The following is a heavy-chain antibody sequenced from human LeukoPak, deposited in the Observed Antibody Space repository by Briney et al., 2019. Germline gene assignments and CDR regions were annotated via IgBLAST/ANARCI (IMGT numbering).Heavy chain of an antibody. CDR2: ILHPGTT. V-gene: IGHV4-4*02. Sequence: SGALSLTCAVSGGYISSPNWWSWVRQPPGKGMEWIGEILHPGTTTYNPSLKSRVTISLDESKNHFSLNLTSVTAADTAVYYCARVQGRWLQDDAFDVWGQGTMVTVSS. J-gene: IGHJ3*01. CDR1: GGYISSPNW. D-gene: IGHD5-24*01. CDR3: ARVQGRWLQDDAFDV.